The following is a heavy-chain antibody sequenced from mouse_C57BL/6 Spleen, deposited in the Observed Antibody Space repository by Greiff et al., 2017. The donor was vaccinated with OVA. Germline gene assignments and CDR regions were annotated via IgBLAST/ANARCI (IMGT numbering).Heavy chain of an antibody. CDR1: GYAFTNYL. Sequence: VQLQQSGAELVRPGTSVKVSCKASGYAFTNYLIEWVKQRPGQGLEWIGVINPGSGGTNYNEKFKGKATLTADKSSSTAYMQLSSLTSEDSAVYFCARSGGYAMDYWGQGTSVTVSS. CDR3: ARSGGYAMDY. D-gene: IGHD3-2*02. CDR2: INPGSGGT. V-gene: IGHV1-54*01. J-gene: IGHJ4*01.